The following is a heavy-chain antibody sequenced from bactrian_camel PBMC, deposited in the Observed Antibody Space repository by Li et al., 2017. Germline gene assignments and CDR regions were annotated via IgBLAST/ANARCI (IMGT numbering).Heavy chain of an antibody. CDR1: GNTQVRYC. D-gene: IGHD3*01. Sequence: QLVESGGASMQPGGSLRLSCVVSGNTQVRYCMAWFRQVPGREREQVAIIDTNGIYGYSESVKGRFTISRDNVEHALYLQMNSLQPEDTAMYYCATFRPCMSARQALNELQSTLPLGHGTQVTVS. J-gene: IGHJ4*01. CDR2: IDTNGIY. V-gene: IGHV3S6*01.